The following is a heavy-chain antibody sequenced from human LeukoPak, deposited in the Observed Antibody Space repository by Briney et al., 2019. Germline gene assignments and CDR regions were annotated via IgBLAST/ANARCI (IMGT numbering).Heavy chain of an antibody. J-gene: IGHJ4*02. D-gene: IGHD3-16*01. V-gene: IGHV3-30*18. CDR2: ISYDGSNK. Sequence: GGSLRLSCAASGFIFRSYGMHWVRQAPGKGLEGGAVISYDGSNKYYADSVKGRFTIARDNSKNTLYLQMNSLRAEDTAVYYCAKDALGGVFLDYWGQGTLATVSS. CDR1: GFIFRSYG. CDR3: AKDALGGVFLDY.